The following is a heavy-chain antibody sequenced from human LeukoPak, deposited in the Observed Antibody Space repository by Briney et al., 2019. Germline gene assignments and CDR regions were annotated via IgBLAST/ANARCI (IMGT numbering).Heavy chain of an antibody. Sequence: GGSLRLSCAASGFTFSNYWMSWVRQAPGKGLEWVANIKQDGSEKYYVDSVKGRFTISRDNAKNSLYLQMNSLRAEDTAVYYCARVALYYFDYWGQGTLVTVSS. CDR3: ARVALYYFDY. D-gene: IGHD3-3*02. J-gene: IGHJ4*02. CDR2: IKQDGSEK. CDR1: GFTFSNYW. V-gene: IGHV3-7*01.